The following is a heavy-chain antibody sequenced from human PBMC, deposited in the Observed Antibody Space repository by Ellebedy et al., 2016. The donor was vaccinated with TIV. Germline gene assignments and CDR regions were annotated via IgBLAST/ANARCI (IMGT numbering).Heavy chain of an antibody. V-gene: IGHV3-33*01. CDR2: IWYDGSNK. D-gene: IGHD3-10*01. CDR1: GFTFSSYG. J-gene: IGHJ6*02. CDR3: ARGLLWFGEFANYYYYYGMDV. Sequence: GESLKISXAASGFTFSSYGMHWVRQAPGKGLEWVAVIWYDGSNKYYADSVKGRFTISRDNSKNTLYLQMNSLRAEDTAVYYCARGLLWFGEFANYYYYYGMDVWGQGTTVTVSS.